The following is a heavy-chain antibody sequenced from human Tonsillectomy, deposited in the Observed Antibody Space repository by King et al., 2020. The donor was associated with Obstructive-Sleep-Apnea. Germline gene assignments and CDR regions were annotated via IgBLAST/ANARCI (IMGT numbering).Heavy chain of an antibody. CDR2: ISYDGSNK. Sequence: VQLVESGGGVVQPGRSLRLSCAASGFTFSSYAMHWVRQAPGKGLEWVAVISYDGSNKYYADSVKGRFTISRDNSKNTLYLQMNSLRAEDTAVYYCARAGSYWGQGTLVTVSS. D-gene: IGHD6-19*01. V-gene: IGHV3-30*04. CDR1: GFTFSSYA. CDR3: ARAGSY. J-gene: IGHJ4*02.